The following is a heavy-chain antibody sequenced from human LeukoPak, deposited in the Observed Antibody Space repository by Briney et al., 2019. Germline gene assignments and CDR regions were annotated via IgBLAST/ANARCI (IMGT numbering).Heavy chain of an antibody. J-gene: IGHJ6*03. Sequence: GGALRLSSAAPGFTFISDVMSGVRQAPGKRRESGSGINWNGGSTGCADSVKGRFTISRDNAKSSLYLQMNSLRVEDTALYHCARDSLLLWFWANYYYYMDVWGKGTTVTIPS. V-gene: IGHV3-20*01. CDR2: INWNGGST. CDR3: ARDSLLLWFWANYYYYMDV. D-gene: IGHD3-10*01. CDR1: GFTFISDV.